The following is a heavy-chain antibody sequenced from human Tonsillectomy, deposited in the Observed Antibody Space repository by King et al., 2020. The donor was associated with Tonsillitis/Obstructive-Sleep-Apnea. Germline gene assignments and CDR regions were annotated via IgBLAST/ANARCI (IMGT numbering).Heavy chain of an antibody. J-gene: IGHJ3*02. V-gene: IGHV3-48*02. CDR3: ARDLVLTFGGVIVTLPHDAFDI. D-gene: IGHD3-16*02. CDR1: GFTFSSYS. CDR2: ISSSSSTI. Sequence: VQLVESGGGLVQPGGSLRLSCAASGFTFSSYSMNWVRQAPGKGLEWVSYISSSSSTIYYADSVKGRFTISRDNAKNSLYLQMNSLRDEDTAVYYCARDLVLTFGGVIVTLPHDAFDIWGQGTMVTVSS.